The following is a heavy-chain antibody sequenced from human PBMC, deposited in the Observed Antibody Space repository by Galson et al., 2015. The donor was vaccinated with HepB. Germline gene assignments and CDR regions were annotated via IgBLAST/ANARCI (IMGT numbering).Heavy chain of an antibody. Sequence: SLRLSCAASGFTSNDAWMSWVRQAPGKGLEWVGRIKSKADRGTTDYAAPVKGRFTISRDDSKNTLYLQMDSLKSENTAVYYCTTTKNYMDVWGEGTTVTVSS. CDR1: GFTSNDAW. J-gene: IGHJ6*03. V-gene: IGHV3-15*01. CDR2: IKSKADRGTT. CDR3: TTTKNYMDV.